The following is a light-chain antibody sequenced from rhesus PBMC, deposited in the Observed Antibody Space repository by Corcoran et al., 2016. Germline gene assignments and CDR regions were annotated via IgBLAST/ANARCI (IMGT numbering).Light chain of an antibody. J-gene: IGKJ4*01. Sequence: EIVMTQSPATLSLSPGETATLSCRASESVGSYLAWYQQKPGQVPKLLVHSAYFRATGIPDRFSGSGSRTEVTLTISSLEPEDVGVYHCQQYNDLLLTFGGGTKVEIK. CDR2: SAY. CDR1: ESVGSY. V-gene: IGKV3-40*03. CDR3: QQYNDLLLT.